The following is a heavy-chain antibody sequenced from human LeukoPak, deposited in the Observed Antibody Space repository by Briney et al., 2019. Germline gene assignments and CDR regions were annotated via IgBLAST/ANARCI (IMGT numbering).Heavy chain of an antibody. D-gene: IGHD1-14*01. CDR2: IYYSGST. Sequence: PSETLSLTCTVSGGSISSYYWSWIRQPPGKGLEWIGHIYYSGSTNYNPSLKSRITISVDTSKNQFSLKLSSVTAADTAVYYCARAVGTSYYYYGMDVWGQGTTVTVSS. J-gene: IGHJ6*02. CDR1: GGSISSYY. V-gene: IGHV4-59*01. CDR3: ARAVGTSYYYYGMDV.